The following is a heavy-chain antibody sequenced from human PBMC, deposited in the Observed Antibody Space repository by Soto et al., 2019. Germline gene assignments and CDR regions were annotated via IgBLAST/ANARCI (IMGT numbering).Heavy chain of an antibody. V-gene: IGHV4-30-2*01. CDR2: IYHSGST. CDR1: GGSISSGGYS. D-gene: IGHD3-10*02. CDR3: ARAPYVMDAFDI. J-gene: IGHJ3*02. Sequence: LSLTCAVSGGSISSGGYSWSWIRQPPGKGLEWIGYIYHSGSTYYNPSLKSRVTISVDRSKNQFSLKLSSVTAADTAVYYCARAPYVMDAFDIWGQGTMVTVSS.